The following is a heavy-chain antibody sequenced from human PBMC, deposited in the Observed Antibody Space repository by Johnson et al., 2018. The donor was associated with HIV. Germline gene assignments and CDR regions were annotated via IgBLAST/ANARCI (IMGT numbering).Heavy chain of an antibody. CDR2: LFNCGTS. J-gene: IGHJ3*01. V-gene: IGHV3-66*01. CDR3: ARSGWYRSDSFDL. D-gene: IGHD6-19*01. CDR1: GFTVSSNY. Sequence: VQLVESGGGLVQPGGSLRLSCAASGFTVSSNYMSWVRQAPGKGLELVSVLFNCGTSYHADAVKGSFTISRDNSKNTLFLQMSRLRAEDTAVYYCARSGWYRSDSFDLWGQGTMVTVSS.